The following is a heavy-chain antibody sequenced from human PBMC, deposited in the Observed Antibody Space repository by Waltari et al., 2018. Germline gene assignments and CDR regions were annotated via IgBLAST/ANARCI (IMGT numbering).Heavy chain of an antibody. D-gene: IGHD2-2*01. CDR2: IYYSGST. V-gene: IGHV4-59*01. Sequence: QVQLQESGPGLVKPSETLSLTCTVSGGSISSYYWSWIRQPPGKGLEWIGYIYYSGSTNYTPPRKSRVTISVDTSKNQFSLKLSSVTAADTAVYYCARFEQYQLLSRGTPSPSHAFDIWGQGTMVTVSS. CDR3: ARFEQYQLLSRGTPSPSHAFDI. J-gene: IGHJ3*02. CDR1: GGSISSYY.